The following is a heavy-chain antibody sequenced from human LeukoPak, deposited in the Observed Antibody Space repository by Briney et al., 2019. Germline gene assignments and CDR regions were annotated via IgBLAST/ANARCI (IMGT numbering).Heavy chain of an antibody. V-gene: IGHV3-11*04. Sequence: GGSLRLSCAASGFTFSDYYMSWIRQAPGKGLEWVSYISSSGSTIYYADSVKGRFTISRDNAKNSLYLQMNSLRAEDTAVYYCARKEGEYSSSWQIDYWGQGTLVTVSS. CDR2: ISSSGSTI. D-gene: IGHD6-13*01. CDR3: ARKEGEYSSSWQIDY. CDR1: GFTFSDYY. J-gene: IGHJ4*02.